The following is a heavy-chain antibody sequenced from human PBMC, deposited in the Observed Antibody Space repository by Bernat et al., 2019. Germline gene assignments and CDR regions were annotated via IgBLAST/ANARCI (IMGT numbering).Heavy chain of an antibody. Sequence: EVRLVESGGGLIQPGGSLRLSCAASGFTVSSDYMSWVRQAPGKGLEWVSVIYSDDNTYYADSVKGRFTISRDNSKNTLYLQMNSLRVEDTAVYYCAITGGLYWGQGGLVTVSS. CDR1: GFTVSSDY. CDR3: AITGGLY. V-gene: IGHV3-53*01. D-gene: IGHD1-14*01. J-gene: IGHJ4*02. CDR2: IYSDDNT.